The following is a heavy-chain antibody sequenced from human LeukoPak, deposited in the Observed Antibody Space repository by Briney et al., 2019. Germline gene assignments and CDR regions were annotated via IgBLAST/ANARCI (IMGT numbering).Heavy chain of an antibody. V-gene: IGHV5-51*01. CDR3: ARRDGYSYGFGY. CDR1: GYRFASYW. Sequence: PGESLKISCKGSGYRFASYWIAWVRQMPGKGLEWMGIISSDDSDARYSPSFQGQVTISADKSISTAYLQWSSLKASDTAMYYCARRDGYSYGFGYWGQGTLVTVSS. D-gene: IGHD5-18*01. CDR2: ISSDDSDA. J-gene: IGHJ4*02.